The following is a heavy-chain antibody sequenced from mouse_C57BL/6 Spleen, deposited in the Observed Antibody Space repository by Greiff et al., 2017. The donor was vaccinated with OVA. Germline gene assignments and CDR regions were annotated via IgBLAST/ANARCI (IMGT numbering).Heavy chain of an antibody. Sequence: VQLQQPGAELVKPGASVKLSCKASGYTFTSYWMHWVKQRPGQGLEWIGMIHPNSGSTNYNEKFKSKTTLTVDKSSSTAYMQLSSLTSEDSAVYYCARGYDYDRRPMDYWGQGTSVTVSS. CDR1: GYTFTSYW. D-gene: IGHD2-4*01. CDR3: ARGYDYDRRPMDY. J-gene: IGHJ4*01. CDR2: IHPNSGST. V-gene: IGHV1-64*01.